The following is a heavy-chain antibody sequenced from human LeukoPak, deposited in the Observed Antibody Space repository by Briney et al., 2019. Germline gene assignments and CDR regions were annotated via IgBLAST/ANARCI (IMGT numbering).Heavy chain of an antibody. CDR1: GYTFSSYA. D-gene: IGHD3-10*01. J-gene: IGHJ3*02. CDR3: VNLWFEDLLGLDAFDI. CDR2: ISNDGSNK. V-gene: IGHV3-30*18. Sequence: GGSLRLSCAVSGYTFSSYAMHWVRQAPGKGLEWVAIISNDGSNKYYADSVKGRFTISRDNSKNTLYLHVNSLRAEDTAVYYFVNLWFEDLLGLDAFDIWGQGTMVTVSS.